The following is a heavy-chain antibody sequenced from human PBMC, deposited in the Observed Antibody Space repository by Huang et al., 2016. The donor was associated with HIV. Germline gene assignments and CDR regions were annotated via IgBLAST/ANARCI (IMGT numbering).Heavy chain of an antibody. V-gene: IGHV3-74*01. D-gene: IGHD3-22*01. CDR1: GFSIRSYW. Sequence: EVQLVESGGGLVQPGGSLRLSCAASGFSIRSYWMQWVRQAPGKGMVWVSRINSDGSSTSYADSVKGRFTISRDNAKNTLYLQMNSLSAEDTAVYYCARDPRIQSWLNFFDYWGQGTLVSVSS. J-gene: IGHJ4*02. CDR3: ARDPRIQSWLNFFDY. CDR2: INSDGSST.